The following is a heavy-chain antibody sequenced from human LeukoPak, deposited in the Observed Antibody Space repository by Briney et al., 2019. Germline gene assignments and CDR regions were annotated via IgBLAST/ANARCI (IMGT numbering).Heavy chain of an antibody. V-gene: IGHV1-18*01. Sequence: GASVKVSCKASGYTFTSYGISWVGQAPGQGLEWMGWISAYNGNTNYAQKLQGRVTMTTDTSASTAYMELRSLRSDDTAVYYCAREGAKDIVVVPAAVSYYYYGMDVWGQGTTVTVSS. CDR3: AREGAKDIVVVPAAVSYYYYGMDV. J-gene: IGHJ6*02. CDR2: ISAYNGNT. CDR1: GYTFTSYG. D-gene: IGHD2-2*01.